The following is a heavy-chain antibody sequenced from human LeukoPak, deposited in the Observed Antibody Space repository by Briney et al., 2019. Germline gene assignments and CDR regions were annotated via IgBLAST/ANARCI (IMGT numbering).Heavy chain of an antibody. V-gene: IGHV1-69*13. CDR2: IIPIFGTA. D-gene: IGHD3-22*01. CDR1: GGTFSGYA. CDR3: ASPPPYYYDSSGYLLDY. J-gene: IGHJ4*02. Sequence: ASVKVSCKASGGTFSGYAISWVRQAPGQGLEWMGGIIPIFGTANYAQKFQGRVTITADESTSTAYMELSSLRSEDTAVYYCASPPPYYYDSSGYLLDYWGQGTLVTVSS.